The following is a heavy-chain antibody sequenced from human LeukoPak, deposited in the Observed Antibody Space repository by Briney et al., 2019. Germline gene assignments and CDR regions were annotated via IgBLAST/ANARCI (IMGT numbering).Heavy chain of an antibody. J-gene: IGHJ6*03. D-gene: IGHD2-8*01. CDR1: GGSIGSTNW. Sequence: SETLSLTCAVSGGSIGSTNWWSWVRQPPGMGLEWIGEIDRTGSTNYNASLRSRVTISVDKAKNQFSLKVTSLTAADTAVYYCATNGYYCMDVWGKGTTVTVSS. V-gene: IGHV4-4*02. CDR3: ATNGYYCMDV. CDR2: IDRTGST.